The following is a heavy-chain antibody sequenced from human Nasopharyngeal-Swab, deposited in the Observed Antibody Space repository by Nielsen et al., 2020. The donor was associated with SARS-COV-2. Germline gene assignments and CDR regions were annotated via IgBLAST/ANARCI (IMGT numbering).Heavy chain of an antibody. J-gene: IGHJ4*02. CDR3: AREWVGYYDSSGAGSFDY. D-gene: IGHD3-22*01. CDR2: INTNTGNP. V-gene: IGHV7-4-1*02. Sequence: ASVKVSCKASGYTFTSFAMNWVRQAPGQGLEWMGWINTNTGNPMYAQGFTGRFVFPLDTSASTAYLQINSLRAEDTAVYYCAREWVGYYDSSGAGSFDYWGQGTLVTVSS. CDR1: GYTFTSFA.